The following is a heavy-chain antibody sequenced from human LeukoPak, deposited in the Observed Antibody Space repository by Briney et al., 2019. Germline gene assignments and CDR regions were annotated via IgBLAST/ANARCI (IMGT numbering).Heavy chain of an antibody. CDR1: GGSISSNSYY. Sequence: PSETLSLTCAVSGGSISSNSYYWGWIRQPLGKGLEWIGSIYYSGSTYYNPSLKSRVTISVDTSKNQFSLKLSSVTAADTAVYYCARTRYYYNSRSYGAPYYFDYWGQGTLVTVSS. V-gene: IGHV4-39*01. CDR3: ARTRYYYNSRSYGAPYYFDY. D-gene: IGHD3-10*01. CDR2: IYYSGST. J-gene: IGHJ4*02.